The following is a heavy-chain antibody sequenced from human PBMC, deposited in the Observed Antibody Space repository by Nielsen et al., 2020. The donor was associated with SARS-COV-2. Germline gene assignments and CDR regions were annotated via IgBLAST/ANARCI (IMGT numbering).Heavy chain of an antibody. Sequence: SETLSLTCTVSGCSFIIFYWTWIRQPPGKGLEWIGYIYYSVITNYNPSLKSRVTISVDTSKNQFSLNLSSVTAADTAVYYCARGTHDYGDYWLGYWGQGTLVTVSS. CDR1: GCSFIIFY. J-gene: IGHJ4*02. CDR3: ARGTHDYGDYWLGY. D-gene: IGHD4-17*01. V-gene: IGHV4-59*01. CDR2: IYYSVIT.